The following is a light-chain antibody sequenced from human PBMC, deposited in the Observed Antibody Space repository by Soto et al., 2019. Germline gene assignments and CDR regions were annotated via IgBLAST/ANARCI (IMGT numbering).Light chain of an antibody. V-gene: IGKV3-15*01. J-gene: IGKJ1*01. CDR2: GAS. Sequence: EIVLTQSPATLSVSPEERATLSCVASQSVSSSLAWYQQKPGQAPRLLIYGASTRATGVPARFTGGGSGTEFTLTITSLQSEDVAVYYCQQYNKWPRTFGQGTKVDIK. CDR1: QSVSSS. CDR3: QQYNKWPRT.